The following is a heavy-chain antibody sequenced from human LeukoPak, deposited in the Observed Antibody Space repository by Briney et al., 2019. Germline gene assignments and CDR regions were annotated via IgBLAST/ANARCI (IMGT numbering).Heavy chain of an antibody. D-gene: IGHD3-22*01. V-gene: IGHV1-69*06. CDR3: ARSPRVYYYASSGYPYYFDY. J-gene: IGHJ4*02. Sequence: ASVKVSCKASGYTFTSYDINWVRQAPGQGLEWMGGIIPIFGTANYAQKFQGRVTITADKSTSTAYMELSSLRSEDTAVYYCARSPRVYYYASSGYPYYFDYWGQGTLVTVSS. CDR1: GYTFTSYD. CDR2: IIPIFGTA.